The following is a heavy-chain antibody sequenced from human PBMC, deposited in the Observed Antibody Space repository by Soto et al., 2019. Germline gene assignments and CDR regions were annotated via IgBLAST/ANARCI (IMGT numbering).Heavy chain of an antibody. D-gene: IGHD2-15*01. Sequence: GGSLRLSCAASGFTFSSYWMSWVRQAPGKGLEWVANIKQDGSEKYYVDSVKGRFTISRDNAKNSLYLQMNSLRAEDTAVYYCARDGYCSGGSCYVTVDYWGQGTLVTVSS. CDR2: IKQDGSEK. CDR1: GFTFSSYW. CDR3: ARDGYCSGGSCYVTVDY. J-gene: IGHJ4*02. V-gene: IGHV3-7*01.